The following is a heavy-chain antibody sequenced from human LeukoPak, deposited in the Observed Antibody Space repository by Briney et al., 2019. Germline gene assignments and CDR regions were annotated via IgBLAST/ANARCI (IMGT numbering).Heavy chain of an antibody. Sequence: GGSLRLSCAASGFTFSSYEMNWVRQAPGKGLEWVSYISSSGSTIYYADSVKGRFTISRDNAKNSLYLQMNSLRAEDTAVYYCAELGITMIGGVWGKGATVTVSS. CDR3: AELGITMIGGV. CDR1: GFTFSSYE. D-gene: IGHD3-10*02. CDR2: ISSSGSTI. J-gene: IGHJ6*04. V-gene: IGHV3-48*03.